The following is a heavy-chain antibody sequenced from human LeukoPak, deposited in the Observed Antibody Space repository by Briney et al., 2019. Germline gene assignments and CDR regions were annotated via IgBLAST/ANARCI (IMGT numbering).Heavy chain of an antibody. Sequence: GGSLRLSCAASGFALSSHWMTWVRQVPGRGPEWVANVNRDGSETYYLDSVKGRYTISKDNAKNSLYLQMNSLRAEDTALYHCARNNGMDVWGQGTTVIVSS. CDR3: ARNNGMDV. J-gene: IGHJ6*02. CDR1: GFALSSHW. CDR2: VNRDGSET. V-gene: IGHV3-7*03.